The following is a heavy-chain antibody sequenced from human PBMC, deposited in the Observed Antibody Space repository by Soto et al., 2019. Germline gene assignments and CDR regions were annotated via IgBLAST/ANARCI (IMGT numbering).Heavy chain of an antibody. Sequence: GGSLRLSCAASGFTFSSYGMHWVRQAPGKGLEWVAVISYDGSNKYYADSVKGRFTISRDNSKNTLYRQMNSLRAEDTAVYYCAKDTQSELLWFGELSPFEYWGQGTLVTVSS. CDR1: GFTFSSYG. D-gene: IGHD3-10*01. CDR2: ISYDGSNK. CDR3: AKDTQSELLWFGELSPFEY. J-gene: IGHJ4*02. V-gene: IGHV3-30*18.